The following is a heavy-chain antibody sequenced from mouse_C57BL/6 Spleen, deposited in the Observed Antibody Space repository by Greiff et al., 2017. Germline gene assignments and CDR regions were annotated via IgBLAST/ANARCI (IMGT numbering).Heavy chain of an antibody. J-gene: IGHJ1*03. CDR3: AIEDYYYGSSYRYFDV. CDR1: AYTFTSSW. Sequence: QVQLQQPGAELVKPGASVQLSCKASAYTFTSSWMHWVKQRPGQGLEWIGMIHPNSGSTNYNEKFKSKATLTVDKSSSTAYMQLSSLTSEDSAVYYCAIEDYYYGSSYRYFDVWGTGTTVTFSS. CDR2: IHPNSGST. D-gene: IGHD1-1*01. V-gene: IGHV1-64*01.